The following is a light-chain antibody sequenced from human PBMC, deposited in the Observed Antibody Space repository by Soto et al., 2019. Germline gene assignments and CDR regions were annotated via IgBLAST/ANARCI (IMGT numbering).Light chain of an antibody. Sequence: QSVLTQPPSASGTPGQRVTISCSGSSSNIGSNYVYWYQQLPGTAPKLLIYRNNQRPSVVPDRFSGSKSGTSASLAISGLRSEDESDYYCAAWDDSLSGRVFGGGTNLTVL. V-gene: IGLV1-47*01. CDR3: AAWDDSLSGRV. J-gene: IGLJ3*02. CDR1: SSNIGSNY. CDR2: RNN.